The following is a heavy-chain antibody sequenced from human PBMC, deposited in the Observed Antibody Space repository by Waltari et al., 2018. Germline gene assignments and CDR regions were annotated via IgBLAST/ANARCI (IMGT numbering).Heavy chain of an antibody. CDR1: GFSLSTRGVG. CDR2: IYWDDDK. J-gene: IGHJ5*02. CDR3: AHGIAAAGIGSTGWFDP. Sequence: QITLKESGPTLVKPTQTLTLTCTFSGFSLSTRGVGVGWLRQPPGKALEWLALIYWDDDKRYSPSLKSRLTITKDTSKNQVVLTMTNMDPVDTATYYCAHGIAAAGIGSTGWFDPWGQGTLVTVSS. D-gene: IGHD6-13*01. V-gene: IGHV2-5*02.